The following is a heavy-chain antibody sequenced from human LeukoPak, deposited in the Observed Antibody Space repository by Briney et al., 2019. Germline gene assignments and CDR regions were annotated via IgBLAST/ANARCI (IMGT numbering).Heavy chain of an antibody. Sequence: GGSLRLSCAASGFTFNTYAMNWVRQAPGKGLEWVAVIWFDGSNKYYADSVKGRFTISRDNSKNTLYLQMNSLRAEDTAVYYCARDTTVTRYYYYYYGMDVWGQGTTVAVSS. CDR1: GFTFNTYA. V-gene: IGHV3-33*08. CDR3: ARDTTVTRYYYYYYGMDV. D-gene: IGHD4-11*01. CDR2: IWFDGSNK. J-gene: IGHJ6*02.